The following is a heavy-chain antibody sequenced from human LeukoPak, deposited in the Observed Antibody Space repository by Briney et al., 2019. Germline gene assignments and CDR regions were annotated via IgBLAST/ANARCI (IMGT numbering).Heavy chain of an antibody. CDR3: ARGRVSSSTWYSTYYYFFYMDF. D-gene: IGHD4-11*01. V-gene: IGHV4-59*01. CDR2: VDHTGST. Sequence: SETLSLTCTVSDDSITMYYWTWIRQPPGKGLEWIGYVDHTGSTKSNPSLNGRVSISRDTSNNFFSLRLRSVTAADTAVYFCARGRVSSSTWYSTYYYFFYMDFWGKGTTVTVSS. CDR1: DDSITMYY. J-gene: IGHJ6*03.